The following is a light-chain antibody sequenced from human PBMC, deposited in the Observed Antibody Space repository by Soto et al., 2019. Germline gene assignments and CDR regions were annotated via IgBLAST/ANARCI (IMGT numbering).Light chain of an antibody. Sequence: QSALTQPASVSGSPGQSITISCTGTSSDVGGYNYVSWYQQHPGKAPKLMIYDVSNRPSGVSNRFSGSKSGNTASLTISGLQAEDEDYYYCCSYTSSSTLVFGGGTKLTVL. V-gene: IGLV2-14*01. J-gene: IGLJ2*01. CDR1: SSDVGGYNY. CDR3: CSYTSSSTLV. CDR2: DVS.